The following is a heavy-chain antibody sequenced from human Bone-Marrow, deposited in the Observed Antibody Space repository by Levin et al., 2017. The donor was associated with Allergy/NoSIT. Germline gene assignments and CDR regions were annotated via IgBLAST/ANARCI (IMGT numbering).Heavy chain of an antibody. D-gene: IGHD6-6*01. Sequence: GGSLRLSCAASGFMFSTYGMHWVRQAPGKGLEWVALIRNDGSNKYYADSVKGRFTISRDNSKNTLYLQMNSVRGEDTAVYYCARAGDRVYYNWFDPWGQGTLVTVSS. V-gene: IGHV3-30*02. CDR3: ARAGDRVYYNWFDP. CDR1: GFMFSTYG. J-gene: IGHJ5*02. CDR2: IRNDGSNK.